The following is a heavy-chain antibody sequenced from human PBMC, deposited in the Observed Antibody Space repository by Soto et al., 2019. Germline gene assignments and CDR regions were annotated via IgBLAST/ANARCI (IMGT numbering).Heavy chain of an antibody. D-gene: IGHD6-6*01. J-gene: IGHJ4*02. Sequence: NPSETLSLTCTVSGGSINDFYWSWIRQPPGKGLEWIGYMYYSGSTDYNPSLRSRVTISVDPSKTQFSLNLRSVSTADTAVYYCARLGGVAARTFDYWGQGTLVTVSS. CDR3: ARLGGVAARTFDY. V-gene: IGHV4-59*01. CDR2: MYYSGST. CDR1: GGSINDFY.